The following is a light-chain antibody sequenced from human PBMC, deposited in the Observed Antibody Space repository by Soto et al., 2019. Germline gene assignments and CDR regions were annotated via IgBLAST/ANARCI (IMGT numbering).Light chain of an antibody. CDR2: WGS. Sequence: DIVMTQSPDSLAVSLGERATINCKSSQTILYSPNNKNSLAWFQQKPGQPPKLLINWGSTRESGVPDRFSGRGSGTDFTLTISSLQAEDVAVYYCQQYYGSLPTFGQGTKVEIK. V-gene: IGKV4-1*01. CDR3: QQYYGSLPT. CDR1: QTILYSPNNKNS. J-gene: IGKJ1*01.